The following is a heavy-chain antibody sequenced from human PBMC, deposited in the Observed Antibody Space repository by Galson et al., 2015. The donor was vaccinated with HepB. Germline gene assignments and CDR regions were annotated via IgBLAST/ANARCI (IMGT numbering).Heavy chain of an antibody. V-gene: IGHV2-70*11. J-gene: IGHJ2*01. CDR3: ARIDIYGDPNWYFDL. CDR1: GFSLSTSGMC. D-gene: IGHD4-17*01. Sequence: PALVKPTQTLTLTCTFSGFSLSTSGMCVSWIRQPPGKALEWLARIDWDDDKYYSTSLKTRLTISKDTSKNQVVLTMTNMDPVDTATYYCARIDIYGDPNWYFDLWGRGTLVTVSS. CDR2: IDWDDDK.